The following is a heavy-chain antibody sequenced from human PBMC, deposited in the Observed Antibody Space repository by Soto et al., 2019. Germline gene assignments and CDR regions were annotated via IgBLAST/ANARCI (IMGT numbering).Heavy chain of an antibody. J-gene: IGHJ4*02. CDR3: AQAGRHGPSPFDY. CDR1: GFTVSSNY. V-gene: IGHV3-53*01. Sequence: HPGGSLRLSCAASGFTVSSNYMSWVRQAPGKGLEWVSVIYSGGSTYYADSVKGRFTISRDNSKNTLYLQMNSLRAEDTAVYYCAQAGRHGPSPFDYWGQGTLVTVSS. CDR2: IYSGGST. D-gene: IGHD1-26*01.